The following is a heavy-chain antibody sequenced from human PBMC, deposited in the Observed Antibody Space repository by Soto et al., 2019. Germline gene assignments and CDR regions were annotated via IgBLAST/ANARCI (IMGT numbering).Heavy chain of an antibody. D-gene: IGHD2-8*01. CDR1: GFTFTSSA. CDR3: AADATAWQQMVPSDY. CDR2: IAVGSGYT. J-gene: IGHJ4*02. V-gene: IGHV1-58*01. Sequence: ASVKVSCKASGFTFTSSAFQWVRQARGQRLEWIGWIAVGSGYTNYVQRFQDRVTLARDMSTATTYMELSRLTSEDTAIYYCAADATAWQQMVPSDYWGQGTLVTVSS.